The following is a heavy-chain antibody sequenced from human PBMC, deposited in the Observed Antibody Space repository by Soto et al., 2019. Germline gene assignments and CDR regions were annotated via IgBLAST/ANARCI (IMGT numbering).Heavy chain of an antibody. D-gene: IGHD1-26*01. CDR2: ISYDGSEK. Sequence: QVQLVESGGGVVQPGRSLRLSCAASGFTFSSLGMHWVRQAPGKGLEWVAVISYDGSEKYYADSVKGRFTISRDNSRNTLSLQMNSLRAEETAVYYCVKERTGTWDFDYWGQGTLVTVSS. V-gene: IGHV3-30*18. CDR1: GFTFSSLG. CDR3: VKERTGTWDFDY. J-gene: IGHJ4*02.